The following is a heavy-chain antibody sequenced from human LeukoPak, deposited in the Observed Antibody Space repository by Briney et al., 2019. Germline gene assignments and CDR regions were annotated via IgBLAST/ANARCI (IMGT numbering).Heavy chain of an antibody. V-gene: IGHV3-30*18. D-gene: IGHD2/OR15-2a*01. CDR2: ISYDGSNK. CDR1: GFTFSNYG. J-gene: IGHJ4*02. Sequence: PGRSLRLSCAASGFTFSNYGMHWVRQAPGKGLEWVAVISYDGSNKYYADSVKGRFTISRDNSKNTLYLQMNSLRAEDTAVYYCAKGATYYLDYWGQGTLVTVSS. CDR3: AKGATYYLDY.